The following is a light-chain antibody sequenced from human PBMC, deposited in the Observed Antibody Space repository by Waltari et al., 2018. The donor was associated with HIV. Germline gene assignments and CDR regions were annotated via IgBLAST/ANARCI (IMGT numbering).Light chain of an antibody. V-gene: IGKV3-20*01. J-gene: IGKJ5*01. CDR2: GAS. Sequence: DIVLAQSPGTLSLSPGERATLSCRASQSVSSNFLAWYQHKPGQAPRLLMYGASSRASGIPDRFSGGGSGTDFSLTISRLEPEDSAVYYCQQYGTSVISFGQGTRLEIK. CDR3: QQYGTSVIS. CDR1: QSVSSNF.